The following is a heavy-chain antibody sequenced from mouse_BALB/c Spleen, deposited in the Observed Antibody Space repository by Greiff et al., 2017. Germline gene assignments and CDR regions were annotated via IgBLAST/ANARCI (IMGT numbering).Heavy chain of an antibody. V-gene: IGHV10-1*02. Sequence: EVHLVESGGGLVQPKGSLKLSCAASGFTFNTYAMNWVRQAPGKGLEWVARIRSKSNNYATYYADSVKDRFTISRDDSQSMLYLQMNNLKTEDTAMYYCVRQYGSSYDYAMDYWGQGTSVTVSS. CDR3: VRQYGSSYDYAMDY. J-gene: IGHJ4*01. D-gene: IGHD1-1*01. CDR2: IRSKSNNYAT. CDR1: GFTFNTYA.